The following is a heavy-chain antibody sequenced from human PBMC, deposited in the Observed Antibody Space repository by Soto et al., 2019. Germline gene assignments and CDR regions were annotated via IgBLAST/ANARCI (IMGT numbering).Heavy chain of an antibody. CDR3: AKGVRIAVARGLYYFDY. V-gene: IGHV3-23*01. J-gene: IGHJ4*02. CDR1: GFTFSSYA. CDR2: ISGSGGST. Sequence: EVQLLESGGGLVQPGGSLRLSCAASGFTFSSYAMSWVRQAPGKGLEWVSAISGSGGSTYYADSVKGRFTISRDNSKNPLYLQMNSLRAEDTAVYYCAKGVRIAVARGLYYFDYWGQGTLVTVSS. D-gene: IGHD6-19*01.